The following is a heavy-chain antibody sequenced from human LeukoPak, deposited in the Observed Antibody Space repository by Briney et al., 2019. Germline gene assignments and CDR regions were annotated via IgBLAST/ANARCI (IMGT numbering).Heavy chain of an antibody. Sequence: PGGSLRLSCAASGFTFSSYAMSWVRQAPGKGLEWVSAISGSGGSTYYADSVKGRLTISRDNSKNTLYLKMNSLRAEDTAVYYCAKDSGWYFDYWGQGTLVTVSS. D-gene: IGHD6-19*01. V-gene: IGHV3-23*01. CDR3: AKDSGWYFDY. J-gene: IGHJ4*02. CDR1: GFTFSSYA. CDR2: ISGSGGST.